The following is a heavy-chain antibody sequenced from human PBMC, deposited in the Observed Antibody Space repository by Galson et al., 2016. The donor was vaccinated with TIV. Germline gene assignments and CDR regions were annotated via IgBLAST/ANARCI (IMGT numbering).Heavy chain of an antibody. D-gene: IGHD1-1*01. V-gene: IGHV1-18*01. J-gene: IGHJ5*02. CDR1: GYTFTNYG. CDR2: IRTSNGDT. CDR3: ARDWDGSVNWFDP. Sequence: VKVSCKASGYTFTNYGMSWVRQAPGQGPEWMGWIRTSNGDTNRAQKFQERVTLTRDTSTTTAYMELMRLRFDDTAVYYCARDWDGSVNWFDPWGQGTLVTVSS.